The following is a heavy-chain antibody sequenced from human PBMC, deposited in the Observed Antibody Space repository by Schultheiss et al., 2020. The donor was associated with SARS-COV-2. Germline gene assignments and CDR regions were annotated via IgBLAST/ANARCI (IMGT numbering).Heavy chain of an antibody. CDR1: GYTFTSYY. J-gene: IGHJ2*01. CDR2: INTGNGNT. Sequence: ASVKVSCKASGYTFTSYYMHWVRQAPGQGLEWMGWINTGNGNTKYSQHFQGRVTITRDASMNTAYMELRSLRSDDTAVYYCARMLLSSSPPFSWYLDLWGRGTLVTVSS. CDR3: ARMLLSSSPPFSWYLDL. V-gene: IGHV1/OR15-2*02. D-gene: IGHD6-6*01.